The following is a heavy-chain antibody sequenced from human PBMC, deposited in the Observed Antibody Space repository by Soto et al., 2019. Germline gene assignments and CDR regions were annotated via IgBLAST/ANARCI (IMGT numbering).Heavy chain of an antibody. J-gene: IGHJ4*02. CDR3: AKDLWAPSGVAGTTGIDY. V-gene: IGHV3-30*18. Sequence: QVQLVESGGGVVQPGRSLRLSCAASGFTFSSYGMHWVRQAPGKGLEWVAVISYDGSNKYYADSVKGRFTISRDNSKNTLYLQMNSLRAEDTAVYYCAKDLWAPSGVAGTTGIDYWGQGTLVTVSS. CDR1: GFTFSSYG. CDR2: ISYDGSNK. D-gene: IGHD6-19*01.